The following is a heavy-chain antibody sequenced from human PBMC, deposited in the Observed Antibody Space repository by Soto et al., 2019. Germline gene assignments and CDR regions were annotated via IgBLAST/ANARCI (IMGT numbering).Heavy chain of an antibody. D-gene: IGHD4-4*01. V-gene: IGHV4-59*08. CDR2: IHYSGST. CDR1: GGSITGYY. J-gene: IGHJ5*02. CDR3: ARHSYYSNPLRFDP. Sequence: QVQLQESGPGLVQPSETLSLTCTVSGGSITGYYWSWIRQPPGKGPEWIGNIHYSGSTNYNPSLKSRVTISVDTSKNQFSLSLSSVTAAETAVYYCARHSYYSNPLRFDPWGQGTPGHRLL.